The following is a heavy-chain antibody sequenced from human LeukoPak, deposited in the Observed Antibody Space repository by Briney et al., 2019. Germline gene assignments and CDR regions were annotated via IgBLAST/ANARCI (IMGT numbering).Heavy chain of an antibody. Sequence: GSLRLSCAASGFTFSAYWMTWVRQAPGKGLEWIGSIYHSGSTYYNPSLKSRVTISVDTSKNQFSLKLSSVTAADTAVYYCARVDYYGSGSYYNGIDYWGQGTLVTVSS. J-gene: IGHJ4*02. CDR1: GFTFSAYW. D-gene: IGHD3-10*01. V-gene: IGHV4-38-2*01. CDR2: IYHSGST. CDR3: ARVDYYGSGSYYNGIDY.